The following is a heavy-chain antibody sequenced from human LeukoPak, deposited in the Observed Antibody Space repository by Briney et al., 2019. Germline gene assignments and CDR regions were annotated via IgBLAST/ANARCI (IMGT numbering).Heavy chain of an antibody. V-gene: IGHV4-34*01. J-gene: IGHJ3*02. D-gene: IGHD1-26*01. CDR2: IYYSGST. CDR3: ARALAQPYSGSRRGAFDI. CDR1: GGSFSGYY. Sequence: SETLSLTCAVYGGSFSGYYWSWLRQPPGKGLEWIGSIYYSGSTYYNPSLKSRVTISVDTSKNQFSLKLSSVTAADTAVYYCARALAQPYSGSRRGAFDIWGQGTMVTVSS.